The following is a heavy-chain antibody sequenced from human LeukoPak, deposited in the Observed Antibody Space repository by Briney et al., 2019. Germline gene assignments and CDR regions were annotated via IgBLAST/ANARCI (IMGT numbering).Heavy chain of an antibody. CDR1: GGTFSSYT. CDR2: IIPILGIA. CDR3: ANRAVARYSLDL. D-gene: IGHD1-14*01. J-gene: IGHJ2*01. Sequence: SVKVSCKASGGTFSSYTISWVRQAPGQGLEWMGRIIPILGIANYAQKFQGRVTITTDKSTSTAYMELSSQRSEDTVVHYCANRAVARYSLDLWGRGLLVTVSS. V-gene: IGHV1-69*02.